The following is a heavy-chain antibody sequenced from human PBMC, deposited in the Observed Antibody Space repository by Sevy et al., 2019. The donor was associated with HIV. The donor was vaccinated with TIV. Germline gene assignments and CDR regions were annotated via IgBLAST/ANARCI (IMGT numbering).Heavy chain of an antibody. CDR2: VYHTGST. D-gene: IGHD5-12*01. CDR1: GGSISVYY. Sequence: SETLSLTCTVSGGSISVYYWSWIRQPPGKELEYIGYVYHTGSTNYNPSLKSRVTISVDTSNNQFSLKLNSVTAADTAVYYCASAPPVRSGDDSLNWFDPWGQGTLVTVSS. CDR3: ASAPPVRSGDDSLNWFDP. V-gene: IGHV4-59*01. J-gene: IGHJ5*02.